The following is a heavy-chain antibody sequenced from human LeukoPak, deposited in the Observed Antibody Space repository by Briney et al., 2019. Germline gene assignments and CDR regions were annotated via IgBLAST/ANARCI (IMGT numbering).Heavy chain of an antibody. CDR3: ARALWSGPVYYGMDV. V-gene: IGHV3-21*06. Sequence: PGGSLRLSCAASGFTFSNYNFYWVSQAPGKGLEWVSSISSTSSYIYYADSVKGRFTISRDNAKNSLYLQMNSLRAEDTAVYYCARALWSGPVYYGMDVWGQGTTVTVSS. D-gene: IGHD3-10*01. J-gene: IGHJ6*02. CDR2: ISSTSSYI. CDR1: GFTFSNYN.